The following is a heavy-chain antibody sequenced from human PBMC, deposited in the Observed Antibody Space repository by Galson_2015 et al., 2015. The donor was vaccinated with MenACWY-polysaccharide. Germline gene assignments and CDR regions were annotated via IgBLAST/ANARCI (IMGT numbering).Heavy chain of an antibody. CDR1: GFTFSNSG. V-gene: IGHV3-30*02. J-gene: IGHJ4*02. D-gene: IGHD3-22*01. CDR3: AKVRDYYYFDN. Sequence: SLRLSCAASGFTFSNSGMFWVRPAPGKGQEWVTFIRYDGKSKFYGDSVEGRLSVSRDNSKNTLYLQIHSLRADDTAMYYCAKVRDYYYFDNWGQGTLVTVSS. CDR2: IRYDGKSK.